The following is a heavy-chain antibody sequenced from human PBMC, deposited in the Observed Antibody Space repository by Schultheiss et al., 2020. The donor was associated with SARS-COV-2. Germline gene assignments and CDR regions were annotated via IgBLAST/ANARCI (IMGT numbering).Heavy chain of an antibody. CDR3: ARRASYSDSSGHYWDDAFDI. CDR1: GASISSGTYY. J-gene: IGHJ3*02. CDR2: IYYSGST. D-gene: IGHD3-22*01. Sequence: SETLSLTCTVSGASISSGTYYWGWIRQPPGKGLEWIGSIYYSGSTNYNPSLKSRVTISVDTSKNQFSLKLSSVTAADTAVYYCARRASYSDSSGHYWDDAFDIWGQGTMVTVSS. V-gene: IGHV4-39*07.